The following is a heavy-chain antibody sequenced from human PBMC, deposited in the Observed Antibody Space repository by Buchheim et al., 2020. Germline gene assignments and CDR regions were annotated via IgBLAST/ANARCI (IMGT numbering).Heavy chain of an antibody. CDR1: GFTFSSYG. CDR3: AKVPRELLYGMDV. V-gene: IGHV3-30*18. Sequence: QVQLVESGGGVVQPGRSLRLSCAASGFTFSSYGMHWVRQAPGKGLEWVAVISYDGSNKYYADSVKGRFTISRDNSKNTLYLQMNSLRAEDTAVYYCAKVPRELLYGMDVWGQGTT. J-gene: IGHJ6*02. D-gene: IGHD1-26*01. CDR2: ISYDGSNK.